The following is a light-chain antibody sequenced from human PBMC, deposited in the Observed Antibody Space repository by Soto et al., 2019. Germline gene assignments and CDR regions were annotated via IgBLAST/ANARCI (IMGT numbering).Light chain of an antibody. CDR3: SSYTSSSTYV. CDR1: SGDVGGYNY. Sequence: QSALTQPASVSGSPGQSITISCTGTSGDVGGYNYVSWYQQHPGKAPKLMIYDVSNRPSGVSNRFSGSKSGNTASLTISGLQAEDEADYYRSSYTSSSTYVFGTGTKLTVL. V-gene: IGLV2-14*01. J-gene: IGLJ1*01. CDR2: DVS.